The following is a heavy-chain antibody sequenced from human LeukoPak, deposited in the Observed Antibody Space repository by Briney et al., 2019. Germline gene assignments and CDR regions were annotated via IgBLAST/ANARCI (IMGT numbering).Heavy chain of an antibody. CDR1: GGSFSGYY. D-gene: IGHD3-3*01. CDR3: ARGVRPDYDFWSGYPYSYYFDY. Sequence: SETLSLTCAVYGGSFSGYYWSWIRQPPGKGLEWNGEINHSGSTNYNPSLKSRVTISVDTSKNQFSLKLSSVTAADTAVYYCARGVRPDYDFWSGYPYSYYFDYWGQGTLVTVSS. J-gene: IGHJ4*02. CDR2: INHSGST. V-gene: IGHV4-34*01.